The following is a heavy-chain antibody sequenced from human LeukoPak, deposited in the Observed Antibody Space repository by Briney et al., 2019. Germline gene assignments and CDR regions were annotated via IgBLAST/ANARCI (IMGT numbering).Heavy chain of an antibody. J-gene: IGHJ4*02. CDR3: TQTGGPNAIHPHN. Sequence: PGGSLRLSCAASGFTFSSYAMRWVRQAPGKGLEWVSSIYAGSNTYYSDSVKGRFTISRDNSKNTLFLRMNSLRADDTAVYYCTQTGGPNAIHPHNWGQGTLVTVSS. CDR1: GFTFSSYA. D-gene: IGHD2-8*01. CDR2: IYAGSNT. V-gene: IGHV3-23*03.